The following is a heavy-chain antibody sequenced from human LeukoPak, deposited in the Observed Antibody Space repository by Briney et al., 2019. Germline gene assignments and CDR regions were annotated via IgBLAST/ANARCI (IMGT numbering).Heavy chain of an antibody. D-gene: IGHD6-13*01. CDR1: GYTFTGYY. CDR2: INPNSGGT. Sequence: ASVKASCKASGYTFTGYYMHWVRQAPGQGLEWMGWINPNSGGTNYAQKFQGRVTMTRDTSISTAYMELSRLRSDDTAVYYCAESSSSSPSLLDYWGQGTLVTVSS. J-gene: IGHJ4*02. CDR3: AESSSSSPSLLDY. V-gene: IGHV1-2*02.